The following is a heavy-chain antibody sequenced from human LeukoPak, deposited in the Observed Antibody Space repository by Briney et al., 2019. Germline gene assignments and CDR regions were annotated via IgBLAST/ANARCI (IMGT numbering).Heavy chain of an antibody. CDR2: IYHRGNT. CDR3: SGGRSSRYSDY. Sequence: SETLSLTCIVSGAAMTRHHWNWIRQTPGKRLEWIGYIYHRGNTNFITSYSSSLRSRVSMSVDMSKNHFSLSLSSVTAADTATYYCSGGRSSRYSDYWGQGALVTVFS. D-gene: IGHD3-9*01. J-gene: IGHJ4*02. V-gene: IGHV4-59*11. CDR1: GAAMTRHH.